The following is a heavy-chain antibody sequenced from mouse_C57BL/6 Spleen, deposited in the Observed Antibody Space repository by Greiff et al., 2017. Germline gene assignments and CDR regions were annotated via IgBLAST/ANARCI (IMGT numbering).Heavy chain of an antibody. J-gene: IGHJ2*01. Sequence: QVQLQQSGAELVRPGASVTLSCKASGYTFTDYAMHWVKQTPVHGLEWIGAIVPETGGTAYNQKFKGKAILAADKSSSTAYMELRSLTSEDSAVYYCPTGRRYFDYWGQGTTLTVSS. CDR2: IVPETGGT. V-gene: IGHV1-15*01. CDR3: PTGRRYFDY. D-gene: IGHD4-1*01. CDR1: GYTFTDYA.